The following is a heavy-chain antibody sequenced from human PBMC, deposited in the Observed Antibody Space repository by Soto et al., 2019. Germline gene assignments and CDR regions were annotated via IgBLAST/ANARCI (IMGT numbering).Heavy chain of an antibody. Sequence: QSGGSLRLSCAASGFTFNSYAMSWVRQAPGKGLEWVSAISGSGGSTYYADSVKGRFTISRDNSKNTLYLQMNSLRAEDTAVYYCAKDDRGYNPFGYWGQGTLVTVSS. CDR3: AKDDRGYNPFGY. CDR2: ISGSGGST. V-gene: IGHV3-23*01. D-gene: IGHD5-12*01. CDR1: GFTFNSYA. J-gene: IGHJ4*02.